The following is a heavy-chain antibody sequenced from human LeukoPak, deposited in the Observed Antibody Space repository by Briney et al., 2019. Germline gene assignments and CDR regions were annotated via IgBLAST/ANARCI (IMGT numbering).Heavy chain of an antibody. J-gene: IGHJ4*02. V-gene: IGHV4-39*01. CDR1: GGSISSSSYY. Sequence: SETLSLTCTVSGGSISSSSYYWGWIRQPTGKGLEWIGSIYYSGSTYYNPSLKSRVTISVDTSKNQFSLKLTSVTAADTAVYYCARHKGLNHLVPMDYWGQGTLVTVSS. CDR3: ARHKGLNHLVPMDY. CDR2: IYYSGST. D-gene: IGHD6-13*01.